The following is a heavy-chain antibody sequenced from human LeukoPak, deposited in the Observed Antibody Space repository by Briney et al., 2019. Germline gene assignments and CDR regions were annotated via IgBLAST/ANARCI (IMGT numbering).Heavy chain of an antibody. V-gene: IGHV3-48*03. J-gene: IGHJ6*03. D-gene: IGHD2/OR15-2a*01. CDR2: ISSSGSTI. CDR1: GFTFSSYE. CDR3: AASIPFSNNYYYYYYMDV. Sequence: PGGSLRLSCVASGFTFSSYEMNWVRQAPGKGLEWVSYISSSGSTIYHADSVKGRFTISRDNAKNSLYLQMNSLRAEDTAVYYCAASIPFSNNYYYYYYMDVWGKGTTVTVSS.